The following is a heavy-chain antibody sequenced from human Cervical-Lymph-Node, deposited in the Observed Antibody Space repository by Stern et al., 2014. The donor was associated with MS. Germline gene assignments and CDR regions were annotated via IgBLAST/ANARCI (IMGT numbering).Heavy chain of an antibody. D-gene: IGHD2-21*01. CDR3: ARGPPLMVISWFDP. CDR2: INHRGRV. CDR1: GGSFTGYF. J-gene: IGHJ5*02. Sequence: QVQLQQWGAGLLKPSETLSLTCAVYGGSFTGYFWSWLRQPPGKGLEWIGEINHRGRVNYNPSLKCRVIMSVDTSKNQFSLNLTSVAVADTAVYDCARGPPLMVISWFDPWGQGTLVTVSS. V-gene: IGHV4-34*01.